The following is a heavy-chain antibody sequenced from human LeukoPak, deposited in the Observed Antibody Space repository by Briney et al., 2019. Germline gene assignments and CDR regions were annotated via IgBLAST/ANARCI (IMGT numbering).Heavy chain of an antibody. J-gene: IGHJ4*02. CDR3: ARVSPGIAAAPFDY. D-gene: IGHD6-13*01. CDR2: ISAYNGNT. Sequence: EASVKVSCKASGYTFTSYGISWVRQAPGQGLEWMGWISAYNGNTNYAQKLQGRVTMTTDTFTSTAYMELRSLRSDDTAVYYCARVSPGIAAAPFDYWGQGTLVTVSS. CDR1: GYTFTSYG. V-gene: IGHV1-18*01.